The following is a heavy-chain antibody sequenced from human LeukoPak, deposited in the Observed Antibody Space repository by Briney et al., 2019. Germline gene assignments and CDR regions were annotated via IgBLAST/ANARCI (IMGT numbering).Heavy chain of an antibody. Sequence: GESLRISCKGFGYSFTSFLISWVRQMPGKGLEGMGRIDPSDSYTNYSPSFQGHVTISADKSISTAYLQWSSLKASDTAMYYCARHWGVAAAGTEGDYWGQGTLVTVSS. CDR2: IDPSDSYT. J-gene: IGHJ4*02. CDR1: GYSFTSFL. V-gene: IGHV5-10-1*01. D-gene: IGHD6-13*01. CDR3: ARHWGVAAAGTEGDY.